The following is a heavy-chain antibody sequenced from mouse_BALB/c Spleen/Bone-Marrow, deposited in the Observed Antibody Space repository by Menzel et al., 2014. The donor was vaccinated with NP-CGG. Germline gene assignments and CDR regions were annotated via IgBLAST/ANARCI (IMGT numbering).Heavy chain of an antibody. V-gene: IGHV1-54*01. Sequence: QVQLQQPGAELVRPGTSVKVSCKASGYAFSNYLIEWVKQRPGQGLEWIGVINPGSGDINYNEKVKGKAALTADKSSSTAFMQLSSLTSDDSAVYFCARFIATAYAMDYWGQGTSVTVSS. J-gene: IGHJ4*01. CDR3: ARFIATAYAMDY. CDR2: INPGSGDI. D-gene: IGHD1-1*01. CDR1: GYAFSNYL.